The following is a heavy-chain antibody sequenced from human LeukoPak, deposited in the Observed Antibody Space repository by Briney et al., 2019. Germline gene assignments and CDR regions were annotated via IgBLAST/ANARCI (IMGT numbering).Heavy chain of an antibody. CDR1: GFTFSSYA. Sequence: GGSLRLSCAASGFTFSSYAMHWVRQAPGKGLEWVAIISNDGSKKYYVDSVKGRFTIARDDSRNTLYLQMNSLRAEDTALYYCAKDPNSGYSSDWGQGTLVTVSS. V-gene: IGHV3-30*18. D-gene: IGHD3-22*01. CDR3: AKDPNSGYSSD. J-gene: IGHJ4*02. CDR2: ISNDGSKK.